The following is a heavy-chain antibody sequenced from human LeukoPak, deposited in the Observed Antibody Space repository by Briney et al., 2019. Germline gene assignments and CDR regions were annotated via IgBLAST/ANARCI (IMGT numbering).Heavy chain of an antibody. CDR1: GDTFTGYD. V-gene: IGHV1-8*01. CDR3: ARWYSSNWGLDY. D-gene: IGHD6-13*01. CDR2: MNAHSENP. Sequence: ASVKVSCKTSGDTFTGYDIHGGRQATGQGLERMGWMNAHSENPGYAQKFQGRVTMNRSTSISTAYMELSSLRSEDTAVYYCARWYSSNWGLDYWGQGTLVPVSS. J-gene: IGHJ4*02.